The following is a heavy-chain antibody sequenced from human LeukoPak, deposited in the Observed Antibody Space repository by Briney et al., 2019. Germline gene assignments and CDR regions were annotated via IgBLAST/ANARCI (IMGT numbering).Heavy chain of an antibody. CDR3: AIRTSFYGGNGGFDY. J-gene: IGHJ4*02. D-gene: IGHD4-23*01. Sequence: ASVKVSCKASGYTFAGYYMHWVRQAPGQGLEWMGWINPNSGGTNYAQKFQGWVTMTRDTSISTAYMELSRLRSDDTAVYYCAIRTSFYGGNGGFDYWGQGTLVTVSS. CDR2: INPNSGGT. V-gene: IGHV1-2*04. CDR1: GYTFAGYY.